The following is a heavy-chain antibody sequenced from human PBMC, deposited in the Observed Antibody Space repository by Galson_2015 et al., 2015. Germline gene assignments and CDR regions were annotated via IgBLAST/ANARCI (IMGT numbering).Heavy chain of an antibody. CDR2: ISSSSRSTI. Sequence: SLRLSCAASGFTFSTYSLSWVRQAPGKGLEWVSYISSSSRSTIYYADSVKGRFTISRDNAKNSLYLQMNSLRDEDTAVYYCAREELDRYYYDSTGYGPFDYWGQGTLVTVSS. D-gene: IGHD3-22*01. J-gene: IGHJ4*02. CDR3: AREELDRYYYDSTGYGPFDY. V-gene: IGHV3-48*02. CDR1: GFTFSTYS.